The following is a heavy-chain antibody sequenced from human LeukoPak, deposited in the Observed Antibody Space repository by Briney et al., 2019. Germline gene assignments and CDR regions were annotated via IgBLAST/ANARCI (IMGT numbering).Heavy chain of an antibody. CDR2: IYYSGST. Sequence: PSETLSLTCAVSGGSISSGGYSWSWIRQPTGKGLEWIGYIYYSGSTYYNPSLKSRVTISGDTSKNQFSLKLSSVTAADTAVYYCARGRVAGRGTARFDPWGQGTLVTVSS. D-gene: IGHD6-19*01. V-gene: IGHV4-30-4*07. CDR1: GGSISSGGYS. J-gene: IGHJ5*02. CDR3: ARGRVAGRGTARFDP.